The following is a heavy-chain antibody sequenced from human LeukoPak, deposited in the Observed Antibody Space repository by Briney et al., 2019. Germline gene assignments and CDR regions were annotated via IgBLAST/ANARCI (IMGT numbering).Heavy chain of an antibody. Sequence: GGSLRLSCAAPGFTFNIYAMSWVRQAPGKGLEWVSVITGSGGNTFYADSVKGRFTISRDNSKNTLYLQMNSLRVEDTAVYYCAKGAYCSGGNCYLGDLDYWSQGTLVTVSS. CDR1: GFTFNIYA. D-gene: IGHD2-15*01. V-gene: IGHV3-23*01. CDR2: ITGSGGNT. CDR3: AKGAYCSGGNCYLGDLDY. J-gene: IGHJ4*02.